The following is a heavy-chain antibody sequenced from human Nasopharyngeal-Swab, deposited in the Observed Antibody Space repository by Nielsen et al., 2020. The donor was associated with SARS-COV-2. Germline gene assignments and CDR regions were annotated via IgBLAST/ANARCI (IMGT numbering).Heavy chain of an antibody. J-gene: IGHJ5*02. Sequence: SETLSLTCTVSGGSISSYYWSWIRQPPGKGLEWIGYIYYSGSTYYNPSLKSRVTISVDTSKNQFSLKLSSVTAADTAVYYCARQNNYDILTGYSQFSNWFDPWGQGTLVTVSS. D-gene: IGHD3-9*01. CDR2: IYYSGST. V-gene: IGHV4-59*08. CDR1: GGSISSYY. CDR3: ARQNNYDILTGYSQFSNWFDP.